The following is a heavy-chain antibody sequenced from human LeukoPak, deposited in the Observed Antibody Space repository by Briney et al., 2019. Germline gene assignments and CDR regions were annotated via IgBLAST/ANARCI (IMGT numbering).Heavy chain of an antibody. Sequence: PSETLSLTCAVYGRSFSGHYWTWIRQSPGMGLEWIGEINHSGSTNYNPSLKSRVIISVDTSKNQFSLNLRSVTAADTAVYYCARSLLYYYDSSGYFDYWGQGTLVTVSS. CDR2: INHSGST. CDR1: GRSFSGHY. V-gene: IGHV4-34*01. CDR3: ARSLLYYYDSSGYFDY. J-gene: IGHJ4*02. D-gene: IGHD3-22*01.